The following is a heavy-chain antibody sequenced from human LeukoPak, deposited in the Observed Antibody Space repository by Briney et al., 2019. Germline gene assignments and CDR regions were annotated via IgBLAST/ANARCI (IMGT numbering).Heavy chain of an antibody. CDR2: INSDGSST. Sequence: TGGSLRLSCAASGFTFSSYWMHWVRQAPGKGLVWVSRINSDGSSTSHADSVKGRFTISRDNAKNTLYLQMNSLRAEDTAVYYCASRYSRSYYFDYWRRGTLVTVSS. CDR3: ASRYSRSYYFDY. CDR1: GFTFSSYW. V-gene: IGHV3-74*01. D-gene: IGHD6-6*01. J-gene: IGHJ4*02.